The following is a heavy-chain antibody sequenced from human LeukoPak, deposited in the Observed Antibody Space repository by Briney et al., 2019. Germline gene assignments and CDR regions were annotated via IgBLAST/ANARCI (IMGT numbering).Heavy chain of an antibody. V-gene: IGHV3-11*01. CDR3: ARDFRVVRGVILTDDWFDP. D-gene: IGHD3-10*01. Sequence: GGSLRLSCAASGFTFSDYYMSWIRQAPGKGLEWVSYISSSGSTIYYADSVKGRFTISRDNAKNSLYLQMNSLRAEDTAVYYCARDFRVVRGVILTDDWFDPWGQGTLVTVSS. CDR1: GFTFSDYY. CDR2: ISSSGSTI. J-gene: IGHJ5*02.